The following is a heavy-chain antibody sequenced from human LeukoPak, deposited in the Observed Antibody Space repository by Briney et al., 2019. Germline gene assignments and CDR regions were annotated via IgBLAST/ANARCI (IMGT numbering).Heavy chain of an antibody. V-gene: IGHV3-48*01. CDR2: ISSSSSTI. Sequence: GGSLRLSCAASGFTFSSYWMSWVRQAPGKGLEWVSYISSSSSTIYYADSVKGRFTISRDNAKNSLYLQMNSLRAEDTAVYYCARVEYSSSTRPFDYWGQGTLVTVSS. CDR1: GFTFSSYW. D-gene: IGHD6-6*01. J-gene: IGHJ4*02. CDR3: ARVEYSSSTRPFDY.